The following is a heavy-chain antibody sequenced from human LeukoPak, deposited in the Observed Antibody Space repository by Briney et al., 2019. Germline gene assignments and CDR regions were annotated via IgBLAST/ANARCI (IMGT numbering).Heavy chain of an antibody. CDR3: VRDWGNDREFDY. Sequence: GGSLRLSCAASGFTFSSYAMHWVRQAPGKGLEWVSFISSSGNTIYYTDSVKGRFTISRDNAKNSVNLQMSSLREEDTAVYYCVRDWGNDREFDYWGQGTLVTVSS. J-gene: IGHJ4*02. V-gene: IGHV3-48*02. CDR1: GFTFSSYA. CDR2: ISSSGNTI. D-gene: IGHD3-16*02.